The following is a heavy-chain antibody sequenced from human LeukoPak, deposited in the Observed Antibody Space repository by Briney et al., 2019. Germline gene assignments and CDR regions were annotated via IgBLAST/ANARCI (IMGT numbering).Heavy chain of an antibody. J-gene: IGHJ4*02. CDR3: ARPRRGNSGDFFDL. CDR1: GFTFSDFW. V-gene: IGHV3-7*01. Sequence: GGSLGLSCAASGFTFSDFWMTWVRQAPGKGLESVAYIKEDGSDKYYEDSVRGRFTISRDNAKSSLDLQMRSLRVEDTAVYYCARPRRGNSGDFFDLWGPGNLVTVSS. D-gene: IGHD4-23*01. CDR2: IKEDGSDK.